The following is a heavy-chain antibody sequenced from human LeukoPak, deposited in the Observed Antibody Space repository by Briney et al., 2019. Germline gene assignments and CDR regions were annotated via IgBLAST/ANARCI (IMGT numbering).Heavy chain of an antibody. Sequence: SETLSLTCTVSGGSISGHYWSWIRQPPGRGLEWIGYIFYSGRTNYNPSLKSRVTMSVDTSKNQFSLQLSSVTAADTAVYYCARVSAPAATTAFGCCCQGTPITVSS. V-gene: IGHV4-59*11. D-gene: IGHD6-13*01. J-gene: IGHJ4*02. CDR2: IFYSGRT. CDR3: ARVSAPAATTAFGC. CDR1: GGSISGHY.